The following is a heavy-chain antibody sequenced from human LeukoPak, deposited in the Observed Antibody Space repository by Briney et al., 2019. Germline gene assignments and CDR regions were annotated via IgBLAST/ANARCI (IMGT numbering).Heavy chain of an antibody. J-gene: IGHJ4*02. Sequence: GASVKVSCKASGGTFSSYAISWVRQAPGQGLEWMGGIIPIFGTANYAQKFQGRVTITADESTSTAYMELSSLRAEDTAFYYCARGPFKVSSGWSHFDYWGQGTLVTVSS. V-gene: IGHV1-69*13. CDR1: GGTFSSYA. CDR3: ARGPFKVSSGWSHFDY. D-gene: IGHD6-19*01. CDR2: IIPIFGTA.